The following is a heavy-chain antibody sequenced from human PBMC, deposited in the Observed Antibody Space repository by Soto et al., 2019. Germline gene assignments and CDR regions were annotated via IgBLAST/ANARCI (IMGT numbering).Heavy chain of an antibody. J-gene: IGHJ4*02. CDR2: ISSSGGST. V-gene: IGHV3-23*01. Sequence: PGGSLRHSCEASGFTFSSYAVSWVRQAPGKGLEWVSAISSSGGSTYYADSVKGRFTISRDNSKNTLYLQMNSLRAEDTAIYYCAIQAGGFYYPFDFWGQGTLVTVSS. D-gene: IGHD3-22*01. CDR1: GFTFSSYA. CDR3: AIQAGGFYYPFDF.